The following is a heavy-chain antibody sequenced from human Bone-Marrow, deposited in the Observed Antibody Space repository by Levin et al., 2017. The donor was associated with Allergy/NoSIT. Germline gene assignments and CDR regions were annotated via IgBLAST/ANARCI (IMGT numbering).Heavy chain of an antibody. CDR1: GHTLTEFS. CDR3: ATGHTYFYGSFLD. CDR2: FDPEDGKT. Sequence: ASVKVSCKIFGHTLTEFSMQWVRQAPGKGLEWMGGFDPEDGKTIYAQEFQGRVTMTEDTSTDTAYMELNSLTSEDTAFYYCATGHTYFYGSFLDWGQGTLVTVSS. D-gene: IGHD3-10*01. J-gene: IGHJ4*02. V-gene: IGHV1-24*01.